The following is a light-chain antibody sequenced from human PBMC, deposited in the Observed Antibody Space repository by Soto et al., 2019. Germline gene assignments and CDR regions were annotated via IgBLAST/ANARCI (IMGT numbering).Light chain of an antibody. V-gene: IGKV3D-20*02. J-gene: IGKJ4*01. Sequence: EIVLTQSPGTLSLSPGERATLSCRASQSVSNNYLAWYQQKAGQAPRLIIYGASSRATGIPDRFSGRGSGTDFTLTISRLEPEDFATYYCQQRNNWPPLTFGGGTKVEIK. CDR1: QSVSNNY. CDR2: GAS. CDR3: QQRNNWPPLT.